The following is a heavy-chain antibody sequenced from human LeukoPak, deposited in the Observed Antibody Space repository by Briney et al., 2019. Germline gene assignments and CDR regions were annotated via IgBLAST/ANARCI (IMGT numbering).Heavy chain of an antibody. CDR2: IYYSGSA. J-gene: IGHJ3*02. V-gene: IGHV4-59*08. CDR3: ARSRTVFGGFDI. Sequence: PSETLSLTCTVSGGSISSYYWSWIRQPPGKGLEWIGYIYYSGSANNNPSLKSRVTISVDTSTNQLSLRLTSVTAADTAVYYCARSRTVFGGFDIWGQGTMVTVSP. D-gene: IGHD3-3*01. CDR1: GGSISSYY.